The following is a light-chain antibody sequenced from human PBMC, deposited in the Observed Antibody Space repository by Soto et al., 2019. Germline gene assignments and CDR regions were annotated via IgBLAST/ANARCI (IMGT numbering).Light chain of an antibody. CDR1: QSVSSY. Sequence: EIVLTQSPATVSLSPGERATLSCRASQSVSSYLAWYQQKPGQAPSLLFYDASNRATGIPARFSGSGSGTDFTLTISSLVPEDFAVYYCQQRSNWPSLTFGQGTRLEIK. J-gene: IGKJ5*01. CDR2: DAS. V-gene: IGKV3-11*01. CDR3: QQRSNWPSLT.